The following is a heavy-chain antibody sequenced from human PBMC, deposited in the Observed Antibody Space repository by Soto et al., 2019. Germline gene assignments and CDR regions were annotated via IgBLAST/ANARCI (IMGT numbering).Heavy chain of an antibody. Sequence: GGSLRLSCAASGFSFSDYAMSWVRQAPGKGLEWVSVISESGGSTHYADSVRGRFTVSRDNSKNSLSLRMNSLRDEDTAVYFCAKRSPYSSGWYSPLFDYWGQGALVTVSS. J-gene: IGHJ4*02. V-gene: IGHV3-23*01. CDR1: GFSFSDYA. CDR2: ISESGGST. D-gene: IGHD6-13*01. CDR3: AKRSPYSSGWYSPLFDY.